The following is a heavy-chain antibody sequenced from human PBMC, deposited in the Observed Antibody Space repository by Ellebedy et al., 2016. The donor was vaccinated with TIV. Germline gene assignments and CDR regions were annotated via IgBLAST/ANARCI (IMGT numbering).Heavy chain of an antibody. J-gene: IGHJ4*02. Sequence: GGSLRLSCAASGFTFSNYAMSWVRQAPGKGLEWVSAISGSAASTYYANSVKGRFTISRDNSKNTLYLQMNSLRAEDTALYYCAKATDPYCGGDCYYDYWGQGTLVAVSS. CDR3: AKATDPYCGGDCYYDY. CDR1: GFTFSNYA. CDR2: ISGSAAST. V-gene: IGHV3-23*01. D-gene: IGHD2-21*02.